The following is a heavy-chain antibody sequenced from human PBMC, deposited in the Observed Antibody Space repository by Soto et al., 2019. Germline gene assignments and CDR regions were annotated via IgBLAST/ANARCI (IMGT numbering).Heavy chain of an antibody. CDR2: IIPIFGTA. D-gene: IGHD3-22*01. CDR3: ARGAQYYYDSSGYQVDY. J-gene: IGHJ4*02. Sequence: ASVKVSCKASGGTFSSYAISWVRQAPGQGLEWMGGIIPIFGTANYAQKFQGRVTITADESTSTAYMELSSLRSEDTAVYYCARGAQYYYDSSGYQVDYWGQGTLVTVSS. V-gene: IGHV1-69*13. CDR1: GGTFSSYA.